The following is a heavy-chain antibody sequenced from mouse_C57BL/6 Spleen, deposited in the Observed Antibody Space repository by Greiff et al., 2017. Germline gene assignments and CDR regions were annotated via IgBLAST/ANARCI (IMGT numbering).Heavy chain of an antibody. Sequence: VQLQESGPGLVQPSQSLSITCTVSGFSLTSYGVHWVRQSPGKGLEWLGVIWSGGSTDYTAAFIFRLSISKDNSKSQVFFKMNSLQADDTAIYYCARKGDYAMDYWGQGTSVTFAS. V-gene: IGHV2-2*01. J-gene: IGHJ4*01. CDR1: GFSLTSYG. CDR2: IWSGGST. CDR3: ARKGDYAMDY.